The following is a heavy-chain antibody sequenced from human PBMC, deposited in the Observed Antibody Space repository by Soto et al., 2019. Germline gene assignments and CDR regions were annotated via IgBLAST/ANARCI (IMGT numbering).Heavy chain of an antibody. Sequence: PSETLSLTCTVSGGSLKSGGYCWSWIRQHPGRGLEWIGYIYYTGRTYYNPSLESRVTFSVDTSKNQFSLKLSSVTAADTAVYYCARDVTSNHNCIDLSGHGTLVTVST. D-gene: IGHD2-2*01. CDR3: ARDVTSNHNCIDL. CDR2: IYYTGRT. J-gene: IGHJ5*02. V-gene: IGHV4-31*02. CDR1: GGSLKSGGYC.